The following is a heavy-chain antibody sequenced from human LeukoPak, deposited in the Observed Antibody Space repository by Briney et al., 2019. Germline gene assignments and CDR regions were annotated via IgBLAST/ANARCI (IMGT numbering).Heavy chain of an antibody. CDR2: IYYSGST. V-gene: IGHV4-38-2*01. CDR1: GDSISRGNY. J-gene: IGHJ4*02. D-gene: IGHD3-22*01. Sequence: SETLSLTCAVSGDSISRGNYWGWIRQPPGKGLEWIGSIYYSGSTYYNPSLKSRVTISVDTSKNQFSLKLSSVTAADTAVYYCARVGSSAYHSDYWGQGTLVTVSS. CDR3: ARVGSSAYHSDY.